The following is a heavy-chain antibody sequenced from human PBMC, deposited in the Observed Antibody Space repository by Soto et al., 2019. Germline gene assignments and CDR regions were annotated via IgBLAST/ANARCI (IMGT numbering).Heavy chain of an antibody. Sequence: LSLTCAASGFTFSSYGMHWVRQAPGKGLEWVAVISYDGSNKYYADSVKGRFTISRDNSKNTLYLQMNSLRAEDTAVYYCAKDLTRYCSSTSCPGMDVWGQGTTVTVSS. CDR3: AKDLTRYCSSTSCPGMDV. V-gene: IGHV3-30*18. D-gene: IGHD2-2*01. CDR1: GFTFSSYG. CDR2: ISYDGSNK. J-gene: IGHJ6*02.